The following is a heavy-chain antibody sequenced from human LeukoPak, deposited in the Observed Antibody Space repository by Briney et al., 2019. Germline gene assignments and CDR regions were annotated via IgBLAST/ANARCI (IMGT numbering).Heavy chain of an antibody. CDR1: GDTFSSYG. J-gene: IGHJ4*02. CDR2: IIPISGIA. V-gene: IGHV1-69*05. Sequence: GASVKVSCKASGDTFSSYGLSWVRQAPGQGLEWMGRIIPISGIANYAQKFQDRVTINTDESTSTVYMELSSLRSEDTAVYYCAGDLYYYDSGGPDYWGQGTLVSVSS. CDR3: AGDLYYYDSGGPDY. D-gene: IGHD3-22*01.